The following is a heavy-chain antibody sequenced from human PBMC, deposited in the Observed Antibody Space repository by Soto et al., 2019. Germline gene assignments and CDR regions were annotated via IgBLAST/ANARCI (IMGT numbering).Heavy chain of an antibody. CDR2: ISYDGGNQ. CDR3: ARGPITQTSFIDH. V-gene: IGHV3-30-3*01. J-gene: IGHJ4*02. D-gene: IGHD1-20*01. CDR1: GFTFSSYP. Sequence: VGSLRLSCEASGFTFSSYPMHWVRQAPGKGLEWVTVISYDGGNQYYADSVKGRFTISRDNSKDTLYLQMHSLRSDDAAVYFCARGPITQTSFIDHWGQGTLVTVSS.